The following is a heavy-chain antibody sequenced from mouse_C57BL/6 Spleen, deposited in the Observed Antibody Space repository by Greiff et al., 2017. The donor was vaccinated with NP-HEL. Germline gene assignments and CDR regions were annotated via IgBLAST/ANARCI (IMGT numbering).Heavy chain of an antibody. CDR2: INPSTGGT. Sequence: EVQLQQSGPELVKPGASVKISCKASGYSFTGYYMNWVKQSPEKSLEWIGEINPSTGGTTYNQKFKAKATLTVDKSSSTAYMQLKSLTSEDSAVYDGARSRDYWGQGTTLTVSS. CDR3: ARSRDY. V-gene: IGHV1-42*01. J-gene: IGHJ2*01. CDR1: GYSFTGYY.